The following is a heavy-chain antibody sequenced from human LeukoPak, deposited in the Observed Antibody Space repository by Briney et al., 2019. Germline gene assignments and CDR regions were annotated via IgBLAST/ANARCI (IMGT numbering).Heavy chain of an antibody. CDR1: GFTLSSYA. J-gene: IGHJ4*02. CDR3: ARTPSYYYDSSGYLDY. Sequence: GGSLRLSCAASGFTLSSYAMHWVRQAPGKGLEWVAVISYDGSNKYYADSVKGRFTISRDNSKNTLYLQMNSLRAEDTAVYYCARTPSYYYDSSGYLDYWGQGTLVTVSS. V-gene: IGHV3-30-3*01. D-gene: IGHD3-22*01. CDR2: ISYDGSNK.